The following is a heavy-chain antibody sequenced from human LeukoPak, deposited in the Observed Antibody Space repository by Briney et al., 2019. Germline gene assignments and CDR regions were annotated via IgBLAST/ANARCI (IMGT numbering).Heavy chain of an antibody. CDR2: IYYSGST. V-gene: IGHV4-59*01. CDR1: GGSISSYY. Sequence: SETLSLTCTVSGGSISSYYWSWIRQPPGKGLEWIGYIYYSGSTNYNPSLKSRVTISVDTSKNQFSLKLSSVTAADTAVYYCATSTYYYDSSGYYYYYYMDVWGKGTTVTISS. D-gene: IGHD3-22*01. CDR3: ATSTYYYDSSGYYYYYYMDV. J-gene: IGHJ6*03.